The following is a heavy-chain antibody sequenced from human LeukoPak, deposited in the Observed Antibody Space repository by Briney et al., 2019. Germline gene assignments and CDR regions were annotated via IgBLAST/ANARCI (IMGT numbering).Heavy chain of an antibody. V-gene: IGHV1-8*03. J-gene: IGHJ4*02. Sequence: ASVKVSCKASGYTFTGYYMHWVRQAPGQGLEWMGWMNPNSGNTGYAQKFQGRVTITRNTSISTAYMELSSLRSEDTAVYYCARGSSSWYFDYWGQGTLVTVSS. D-gene: IGHD6-13*01. CDR2: MNPNSGNT. CDR1: GYTFTGYY. CDR3: ARGSSSWYFDY.